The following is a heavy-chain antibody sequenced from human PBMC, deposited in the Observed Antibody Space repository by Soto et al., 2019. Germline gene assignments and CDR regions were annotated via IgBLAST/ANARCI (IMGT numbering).Heavy chain of an antibody. CDR3: ARARDRSGYLWSSYGMDV. J-gene: IGHJ6*02. D-gene: IGHD3-22*01. Sequence: GVLRLSCAASGFTFSDHYMDWVRQAPGKGLEWVGRSRNKANSYTTEYVASVKGRFTISRDDSRNSLYLQMNSLRAEDTAVYYCARARDRSGYLWSSYGMDVWGQGTTVTVSS. V-gene: IGHV3-72*01. CDR2: SRNKANSYTT. CDR1: GFTFSDHY.